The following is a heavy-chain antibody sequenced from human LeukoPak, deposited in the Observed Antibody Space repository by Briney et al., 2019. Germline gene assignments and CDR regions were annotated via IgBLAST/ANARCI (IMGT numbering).Heavy chain of an antibody. J-gene: IGHJ4*02. CDR2: IIPIFGTA. V-gene: IGHV1-69*13. CDR1: GGTLSSYA. CDR3: ARVPGYSYDPPFDY. D-gene: IGHD5-18*01. Sequence: ASVKVSCKTSGGTLSSYAISRVRQAPGQGLEWMGGIIPIFGTANYAQKFQGRVTITADESTSTAYMELSSLRSEDTAVYYCARVPGYSYDPPFDYWGQGTLVTVAS.